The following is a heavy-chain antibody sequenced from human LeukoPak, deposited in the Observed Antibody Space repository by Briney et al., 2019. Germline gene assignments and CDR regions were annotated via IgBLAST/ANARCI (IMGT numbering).Heavy chain of an antibody. CDR2: INPNSGGT. J-gene: IGHJ4*02. CDR3: ARDRYYDSSGFPRSYYFDY. D-gene: IGHD3-22*01. V-gene: IGHV1-2*02. CDR1: GYTFTGYY. Sequence: GASVKVSCKASGYTFTGYYMHWVRQAPGQGLEWMGWINPNSGGTNYAQKFQGRVTMARDTSISTAYMELSRLRSDDTAVYYCARDRYYDSSGFPRSYYFDYWGQGTLVTVSS.